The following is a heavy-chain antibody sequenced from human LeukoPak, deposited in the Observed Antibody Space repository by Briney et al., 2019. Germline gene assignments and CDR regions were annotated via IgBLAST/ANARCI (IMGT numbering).Heavy chain of an antibody. Sequence: SQTLSLTCTVSGGSISSGDYYWSWIRQPPGKGLEWIGYIYYSGSTYYNPSLKSRVTISVDTSKNQFSLKLSSVTAADTAVYYCARGRPGRVWEALYFQHWGQGTLVTVSS. D-gene: IGHD2-8*02. CDR2: IYYSGST. J-gene: IGHJ1*01. V-gene: IGHV4-30-4*01. CDR1: GGSISSGDYY. CDR3: ARGRPGRVWEALYFQH.